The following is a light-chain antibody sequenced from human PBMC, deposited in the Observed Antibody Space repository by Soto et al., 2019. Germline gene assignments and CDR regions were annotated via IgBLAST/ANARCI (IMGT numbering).Light chain of an antibody. Sequence: QSALTQPASVSGSPGQSITISCTGTSSDVGGYNYVSWYQQHPGKAPKLMIYEVSNRPSGVSNRFSGSKSGNTASLTISGLQAEDEGDYYCSSYASRNTLVVFGGGTKRTFL. CDR3: SSYASRNTLVV. CDR2: EVS. V-gene: IGLV2-14*01. J-gene: IGLJ2*01. CDR1: SSDVGGYNY.